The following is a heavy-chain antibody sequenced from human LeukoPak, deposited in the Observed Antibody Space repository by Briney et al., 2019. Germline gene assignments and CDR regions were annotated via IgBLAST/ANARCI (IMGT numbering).Heavy chain of an antibody. Sequence: SETLSLTCTVSGGSISSSSYYWGWIRQPPGQGLEWIGSIYYSGSTYYNPSLKSRATISVDTSKNQFSLKLSSVTAADTAVYYCARQRSWNGYYVDYWGQGTLVTVSS. V-gene: IGHV4-39*01. J-gene: IGHJ4*02. CDR1: GGSISSSSYY. D-gene: IGHD3-3*01. CDR3: ARQRSWNGYYVDY. CDR2: IYYSGST.